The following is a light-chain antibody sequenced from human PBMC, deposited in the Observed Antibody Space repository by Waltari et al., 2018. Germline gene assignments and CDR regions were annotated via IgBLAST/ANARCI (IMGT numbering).Light chain of an antibody. Sequence: SSELTQDPVVSVALGQTVRITCQGDSLSYYYANWYHQKPGQAPVLVMYGKNNRPSEIRDRFYGSDSGTTASLIITGAQAEDEGDYYCNSRDSRGHPLVFGTGTKVTVL. V-gene: IGLV3-19*01. CDR3: NSRDSRGHPLV. CDR2: GKN. CDR1: SLSYYY. J-gene: IGLJ1*01.